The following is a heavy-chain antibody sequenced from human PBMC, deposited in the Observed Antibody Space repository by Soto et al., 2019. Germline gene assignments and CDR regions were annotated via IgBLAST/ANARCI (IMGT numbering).Heavy chain of an antibody. CDR1: GFTFSNYW. CDR3: ARVRYCSDNSFYSWFDY. Sequence: EVELVESGGGLVQPGGSLRLSCVASGFTFSNYWMHWVRQAPGKGLEWVSRISSDGSSTTYADSVKGRFTISRDNAEISLHLQMNSLRAEDTAVYYCARVRYCSDNSFYSWFDYWGQGTLVTVSS. V-gene: IGHV3-74*01. CDR2: ISSDGSST. D-gene: IGHD2-15*01. J-gene: IGHJ4*02.